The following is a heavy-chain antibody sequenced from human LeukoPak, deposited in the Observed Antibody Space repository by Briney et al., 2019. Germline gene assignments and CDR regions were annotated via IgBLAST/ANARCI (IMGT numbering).Heavy chain of an antibody. V-gene: IGHV1-2*02. CDR2: INPNSGGT. Sequence: ASVKVSCKASGYTFTGYYMHWVRQAPGQGLEWMGCINPNSGGTNYAQKVQGRVTMTGDTSISTAYMELSSLRSDDTAVYYCARLYSGYGNYYYYMDVWGKGTTVTVSS. J-gene: IGHJ6*03. CDR1: GYTFTGYY. D-gene: IGHD5-12*01. CDR3: ARLYSGYGNYYYYMDV.